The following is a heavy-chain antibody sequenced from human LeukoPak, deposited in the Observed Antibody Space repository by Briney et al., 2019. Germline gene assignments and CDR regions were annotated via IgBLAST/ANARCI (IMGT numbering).Heavy chain of an antibody. CDR2: IYYSGST. J-gene: IGHJ4*02. Sequence: SETLSLTCTVSGGSISSGDYYWSWIRQPPGKGLEWIGYIYYSGSTYYNPSLKSRATISVDTSKNQFSLKLSSVTAADTAVYYCARDYYDSSGYYYIPFDYWGQGTLVTVSS. V-gene: IGHV4-30-4*08. D-gene: IGHD3-22*01. CDR1: GGSISSGDYY. CDR3: ARDYYDSSGYYYIPFDY.